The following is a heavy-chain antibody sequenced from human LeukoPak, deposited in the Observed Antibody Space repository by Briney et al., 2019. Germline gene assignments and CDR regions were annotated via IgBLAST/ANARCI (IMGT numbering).Heavy chain of an antibody. CDR3: ARDHVMTTHYFDY. CDR1: GGSITYYY. D-gene: IGHD3-22*01. CDR2: IQTSGKT. V-gene: IGHV4-4*07. Sequence: SETLSLTCSVSGGSITYYYWSWIRQPAGKGLEWIGRIQTSGKTNYNPSLKSRVTISVDTSKNQFSLKLSSVTAADTAVYYCARDHVMTTHYFDYWGQGTLVTVSS. J-gene: IGHJ4*02.